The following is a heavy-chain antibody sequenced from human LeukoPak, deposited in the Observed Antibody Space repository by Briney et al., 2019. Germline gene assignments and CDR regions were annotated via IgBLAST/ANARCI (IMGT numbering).Heavy chain of an antibody. J-gene: IGHJ6*03. V-gene: IGHV3-30*04. CDR3: AKESSSGWYHYYYYYMDV. CDR2: ISYDGSNK. Sequence: QAGGSLRLSCAASGFTFSSYAMHWVRQAPGKGLEWVAVISYDGSNKYYADSVKGRFTISRDNSKNTLYLQMNSLRAEDTAVYYCAKESSSGWYHYYYYYMDVWGKGTTVTISS. CDR1: GFTFSSYA. D-gene: IGHD6-19*01.